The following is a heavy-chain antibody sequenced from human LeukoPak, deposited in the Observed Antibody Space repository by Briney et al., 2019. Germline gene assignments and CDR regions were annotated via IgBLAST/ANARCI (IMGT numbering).Heavy chain of an antibody. CDR3: ASPRVGATYFDY. V-gene: IGHV3-30*04. J-gene: IGHJ4*02. CDR2: ISYDGSNK. Sequence: GGSLRLSCAASGFTFSGYAMHWVRQAPTKGLEWVAVISYDGSNKYSADSVKGRFTISRDNSKNTLYLQMNSLRPEDTAVYYCASPRVGATYFDYWGQGTLVTVSS. CDR1: GFTFSGYA. D-gene: IGHD1-26*01.